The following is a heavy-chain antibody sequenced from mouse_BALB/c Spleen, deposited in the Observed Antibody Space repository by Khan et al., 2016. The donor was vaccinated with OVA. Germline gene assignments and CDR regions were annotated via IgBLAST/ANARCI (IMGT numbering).Heavy chain of an antibody. CDR3: ARAYYGNYREAMDY. J-gene: IGHJ4*01. D-gene: IGHD2-10*01. Sequence: VKLVESGPGLVAPSQSLSITCTVSGFSLTGYGVSWVRQPPGKGLEWLGMIWGDGSTDYNSALKSRLSNSKDNSKSQVFLKMNSLQTDDTAKYYCARAYYGNYREAMDYWGQGTSVTVSS. CDR1: GFSLTGYG. V-gene: IGHV2-6-7*01. CDR2: IWGDGST.